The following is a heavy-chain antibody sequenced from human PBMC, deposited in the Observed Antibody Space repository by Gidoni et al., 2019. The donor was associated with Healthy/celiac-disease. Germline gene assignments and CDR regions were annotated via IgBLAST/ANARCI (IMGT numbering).Heavy chain of an antibody. CDR2: ISSSSSYI. Sequence: EVQLVESGGGVVKPGGSLRLSCAASGFTVSSYSMNGVRQAPGKGLEWVSSISSSSSYIYYADSVKGRFTISRDNAKNSLYLQMNSLRAEDTAVYYCARDGPYSGYDPRDINYYYGMDVWGQGTTVTVSS. D-gene: IGHD5-12*01. J-gene: IGHJ6*02. CDR1: GFTVSSYS. V-gene: IGHV3-21*01. CDR3: ARDGPYSGYDPRDINYYYGMDV.